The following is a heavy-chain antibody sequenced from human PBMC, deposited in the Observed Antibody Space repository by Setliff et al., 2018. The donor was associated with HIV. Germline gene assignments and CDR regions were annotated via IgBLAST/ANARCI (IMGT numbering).Heavy chain of an antibody. V-gene: IGHV4-4*02. CDR2: IYHRGST. CDR3: AVRRYYDSTGYYDY. D-gene: IGHD3-22*01. J-gene: IGHJ4*02. CDR1: SGPISGDNW. Sequence: SETLSLTCTVSSGPISGDNWWSWVRQPPGKGLEWIGEIYHRGSTNYNPSLKSRVTISVDKSKNQFSLKLTSVTAADTAVYYCAVRRYYDSTGYYDYWGQGTLVTVSS.